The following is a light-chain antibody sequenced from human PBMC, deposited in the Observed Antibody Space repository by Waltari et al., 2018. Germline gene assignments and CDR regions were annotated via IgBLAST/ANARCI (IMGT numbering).Light chain of an antibody. J-gene: IGLJ7*01. Sequence: QSVLTQPPSVSAAPGHRVTTSCPGGLSNIGNNYVSWYRQFPGTAPKLLIYEDSERPSGIPGRFSGSKSGTSATLDITVLQAGDEADYYCGTWDSSLSGAVFGGGTHLTVL. CDR1: LSNIGNNY. CDR3: GTWDSSLSGAV. CDR2: EDS. V-gene: IGLV1-51*02.